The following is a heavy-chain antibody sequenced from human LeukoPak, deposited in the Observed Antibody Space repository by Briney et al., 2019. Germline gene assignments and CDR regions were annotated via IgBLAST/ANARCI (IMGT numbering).Heavy chain of an antibody. CDR2: ISGSGGST. CDR3: AKDAYYDILTGYYPIDY. J-gene: IGHJ4*02. D-gene: IGHD3-9*01. Sequence: GGSLRLSCAASGFTFSSYAMSWARQAPGKGLEWVSAISGSGGSTYYADSVKGRFTISRDNSKNTLYLQMNSLRAEDTAVYYCAKDAYYDILTGYYPIDYWGQGTLVTVSS. V-gene: IGHV3-23*01. CDR1: GFTFSSYA.